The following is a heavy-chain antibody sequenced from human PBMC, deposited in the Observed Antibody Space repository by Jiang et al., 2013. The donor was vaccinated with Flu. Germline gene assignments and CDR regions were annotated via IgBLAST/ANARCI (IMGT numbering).Heavy chain of an antibody. CDR2: IYWDDDK. J-gene: IGHJ5*02. D-gene: IGHD3-22*01. Sequence: KPTQTLTLTCTFSGFSVSTSGVAVGWIRQPPGKALEWLALIYWDDDKRYSPSLKSRLTITKDTSKNQVVLTMTNMDPVDTATYYCAHRGYDSSGYLNWFDPRGQGTLVTVSS. V-gene: IGHV2-5*02. CDR1: GFSVSTSGVA. CDR3: AHRGYDSSGYLNWFDP.